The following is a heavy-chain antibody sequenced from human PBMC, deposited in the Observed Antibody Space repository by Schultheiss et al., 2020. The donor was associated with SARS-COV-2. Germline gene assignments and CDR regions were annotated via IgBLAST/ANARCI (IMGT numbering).Heavy chain of an antibody. CDR1: GGSVSSSSYY. J-gene: IGHJ6*03. Sequence: SQTLSLTCTVSGGSVSSSSYYWGWIRQPPGKGLEWIGYIYYSGSTNYNPSLKSRVTISVDTSKNQFSLKLSSVTAADTAVYYCARGGKYDFWSGYYGYYYYMDVWGKGTTVTVSS. D-gene: IGHD3-3*01. CDR2: IYYSGST. CDR3: ARGGKYDFWSGYYGYYYYMDV. V-gene: IGHV4-61*05.